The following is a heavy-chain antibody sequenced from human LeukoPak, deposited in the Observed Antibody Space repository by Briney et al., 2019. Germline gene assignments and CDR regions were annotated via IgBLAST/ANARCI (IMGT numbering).Heavy chain of an antibody. CDR1: GGSFSGYY. Sequence: SETLSLTCAVYGGSFSGYYWSWIRQPPGKGPEWIGEINHSGSTNYNPSLKSRVTISVDTSKNQFSLKLSSVTAADTAVYYCARVSPDYWGQGTLVTVSS. CDR3: ARVSPDY. V-gene: IGHV4-34*01. J-gene: IGHJ4*02. CDR2: INHSGST.